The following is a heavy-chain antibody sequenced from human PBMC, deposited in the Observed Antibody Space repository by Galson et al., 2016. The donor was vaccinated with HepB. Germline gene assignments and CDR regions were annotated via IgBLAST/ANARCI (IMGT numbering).Heavy chain of an antibody. V-gene: IGHV3-15*01. CDR3: TTDVIGLSDYIPDY. Sequence: GTTDYAAPVKGRFTISRDDSKNMLYLQMNSLKTEDTALYYCTTDVIGLSDYIPDYWSQGTLVTVSS. J-gene: IGHJ4*02. D-gene: IGHD4-11*01. CDR2: GTT.